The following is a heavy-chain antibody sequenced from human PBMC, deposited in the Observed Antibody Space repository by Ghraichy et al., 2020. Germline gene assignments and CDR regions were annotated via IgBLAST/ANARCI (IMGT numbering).Heavy chain of an antibody. CDR2: IYWDDDK. D-gene: IGHD2-2*01. CDR1: GFSLSTSGVG. V-gene: IGHV2-5*02. J-gene: IGHJ5*02. CDR3: AHVPSAIGSGWFAP. Sequence: SGPTLVKPTQTLTLTCTFSGFSLSTSGVGVGWIRHPPGKALEWLVLIYWDDDKRYSPSLKSRLTITKDTSKNQVVLTMTNMDPVDTATYYCAHVPSAIGSGWFAPWGQGTLVTVSS.